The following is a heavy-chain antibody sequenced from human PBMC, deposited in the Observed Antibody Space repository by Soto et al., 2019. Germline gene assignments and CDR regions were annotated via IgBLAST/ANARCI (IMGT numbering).Heavy chain of an antibody. D-gene: IGHD3-16*01. J-gene: IGHJ4*02. CDR1: GFTFSTYW. Sequence: GSLRLSCAASGFTFSTYWMHWVRQAPGKGLVWVSRLDNDGTNTRYADSVKGRFTVSRDNGKNTVYLQMDSLRAEDTAVYYCARDGGTYFDYWGQGTLVTVSS. CDR2: LDNDGTNT. CDR3: ARDGGTYFDY. V-gene: IGHV3-74*01.